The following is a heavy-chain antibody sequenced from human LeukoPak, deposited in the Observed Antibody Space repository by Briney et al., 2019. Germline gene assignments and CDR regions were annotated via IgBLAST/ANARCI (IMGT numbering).Heavy chain of an antibody. CDR1: GFTLSTYA. CDR2: ISGSDDST. CDR3: AKNDYGDY. V-gene: IGHV3-23*01. Sequence: GGSLRLSCVASGFTLSTYAMNLVRQAPGKGLEWVSGISGSDDSTYYADSVEGRFAISRDNSRNTLYLQMNSLRVEDTAVYYCAKNDYGDYWGQGTPVTVSS. J-gene: IGHJ4*02. D-gene: IGHD3-10*01.